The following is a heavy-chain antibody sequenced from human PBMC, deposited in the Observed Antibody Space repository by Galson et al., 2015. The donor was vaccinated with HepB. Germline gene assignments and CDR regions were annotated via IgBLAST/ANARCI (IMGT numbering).Heavy chain of an antibody. CDR1: GFTFDDYG. CDR2: INWNGGST. Sequence: SLRLSCAASGFTFDDYGMSWVRQAPGKGLEWVSGINWNGGSTGYADSVKGRFTISRDNAKNSLYLQMNSLRAEDTALYYCARKQTFYDILTGYREDYYFDYWGQGTLVTVSS. CDR3: ARKQTFYDILTGYREDYYFDY. V-gene: IGHV3-20*04. D-gene: IGHD3-9*01. J-gene: IGHJ4*02.